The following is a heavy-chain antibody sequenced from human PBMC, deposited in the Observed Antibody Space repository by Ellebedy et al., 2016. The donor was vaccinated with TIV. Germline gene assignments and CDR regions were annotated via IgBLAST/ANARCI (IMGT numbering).Heavy chain of an antibody. J-gene: IGHJ4*02. CDR1: GFTFSSYA. CDR2: ISGSGGST. Sequence: GGSLRLXXTASGFTFSSYAMSWVRQAPGKGLEWVSAISGSGGSTYYADSVKGRFTISRDNSKNTLYLQMNSLRAEDTAVYYCANVVDTAMVYFDYWGQGTLVTVSS. V-gene: IGHV3-23*01. D-gene: IGHD5-18*01. CDR3: ANVVDTAMVYFDY.